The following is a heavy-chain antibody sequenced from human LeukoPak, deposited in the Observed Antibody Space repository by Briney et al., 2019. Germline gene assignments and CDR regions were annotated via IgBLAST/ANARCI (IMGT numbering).Heavy chain of an antibody. CDR2: ISGSGDST. CDR1: GFTFSSYA. Sequence: GGSLRLSCAASGFTFSSYAMSWVRQAPGKGLEWVSAISGSGDSTYYADPVKGRFTISRDESKNMLYLQMGSLRAEDTGVYYCATEARQVSGIVSARDYWGQGTLVTVPS. CDR3: ATEARQVSGIVSARDY. D-gene: IGHD6-13*01. J-gene: IGHJ4*02. V-gene: IGHV3-23*01.